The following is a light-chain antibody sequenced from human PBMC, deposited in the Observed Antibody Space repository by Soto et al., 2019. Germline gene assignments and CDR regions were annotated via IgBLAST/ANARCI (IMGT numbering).Light chain of an antibody. V-gene: IGKV3-20*01. CDR1: QSVSSSY. Sequence: DIVLTQSPGTLSLSPGERATLSCRASQSVSSSYLAWYQQKPGQTPRLLIYGASSRATGIPDRFSGSGSGTDFTLTISRLEPEDFAVYYCQQFWNSPYTFGQGTKLDIK. J-gene: IGKJ2*01. CDR3: QQFWNSPYT. CDR2: GAS.